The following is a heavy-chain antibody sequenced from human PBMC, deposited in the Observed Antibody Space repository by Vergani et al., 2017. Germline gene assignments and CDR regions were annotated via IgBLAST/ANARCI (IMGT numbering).Heavy chain of an antibody. V-gene: IGHV4-59*13. CDR1: GFTFDDYT. Sequence: VQLVESGGVVVQPGGSLRLSCAASGFTFDDYTMHWVRQAPGKGLEWIGYIYDSGDTKYNPSLKSRVTMSLDTSKNQFSLNLYSVTAADTAVYYCARGALWWLRQIDSWGQGTLVTVSS. D-gene: IGHD2-21*01. CDR2: IYDSGDT. CDR3: ARGALWWLRQIDS. J-gene: IGHJ4*02.